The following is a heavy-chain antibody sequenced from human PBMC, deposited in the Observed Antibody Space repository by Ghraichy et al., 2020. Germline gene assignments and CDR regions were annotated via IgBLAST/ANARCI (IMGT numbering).Heavy chain of an antibody. Sequence: SENLSLTCAVYGGSFSGYYWSWIRQPPGKGLEWIGEINHSGSTNYNPSLKSRVTISVDTSKNQFSLKLSSVTAADTAVYYCARGRRDYFIVVVPAAMGYYYYGMDVWGQGTTVTVSS. J-gene: IGHJ6*02. CDR3: ARGRRDYFIVVVPAAMGYYYYGMDV. CDR2: INHSGST. CDR1: GGSFSGYY. D-gene: IGHD2-2*01. V-gene: IGHV4-34*01.